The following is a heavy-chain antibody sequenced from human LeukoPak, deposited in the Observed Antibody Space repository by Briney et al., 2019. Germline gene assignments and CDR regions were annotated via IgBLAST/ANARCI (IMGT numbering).Heavy chain of an antibody. CDR3: SGGRDSFDY. CDR1: GFTFSSYV. V-gene: IGHV3-30*02. D-gene: IGHD3-16*01. CDR2: TWYDGRDQ. J-gene: IGHJ4*02. Sequence: GGSLRLSCAASGFTFSSYVIHWVRQAPGKGLEWVALTWYDGRDQYYADSVKGRFTISRDNSKNTVYLQMNSLRPEDTAVYDCSGGRDSFDYSGQGTLVTVSS.